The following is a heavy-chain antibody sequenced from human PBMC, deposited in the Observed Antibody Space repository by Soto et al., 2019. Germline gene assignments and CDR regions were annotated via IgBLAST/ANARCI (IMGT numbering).Heavy chain of an antibody. V-gene: IGHV4-39*01. Sequence: SETLSLTCTVSSASISSSSYTWGWIRQPPGKGLEWIGSIYYSGSTYYNPSLNSRVTVSVDTSKNQFSLKVTSVTAADTAVYYCACIFSGGYGYGFYYYGMDVWGQGTTVTVSS. D-gene: IGHD5-18*01. CDR3: ACIFSGGYGYGFYYYGMDV. CDR2: IYYSGST. J-gene: IGHJ6*02. CDR1: SASISSSSYT.